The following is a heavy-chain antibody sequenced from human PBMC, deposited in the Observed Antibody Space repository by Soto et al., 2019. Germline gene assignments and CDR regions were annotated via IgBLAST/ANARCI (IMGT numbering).Heavy chain of an antibody. Sequence: QVQLQESGPGLVKPSETLSLSCGVSGGSIRQYYWSWIRQPAGKGLEWIGRIYSGGSTNYNPSLASRVTMSVDTSKNKFSLQLSSVTAADTAVYYCARGPGGFGDFSLDYWGQGTLVTVSS. CDR2: IYSGGST. CDR3: ARGPGGFGDFSLDY. CDR1: GGSIRQYY. V-gene: IGHV4-4*07. J-gene: IGHJ4*02. D-gene: IGHD3-10*01.